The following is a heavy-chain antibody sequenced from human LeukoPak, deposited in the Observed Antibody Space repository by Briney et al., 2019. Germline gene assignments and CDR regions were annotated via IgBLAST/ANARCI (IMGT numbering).Heavy chain of an antibody. J-gene: IGHJ6*02. CDR2: INPNSGGT. CDR1: GYTFTGYY. CDR3: ARDQDTAMAYYYYYGMDV. D-gene: IGHD5-18*01. V-gene: IGHV1-2*06. Sequence: ASVKVSCKASGYTFTGYYMHWVRQAPGQGLEWMGRINPNSGGTNYAQKFQGRVTMTRDTSISTAYMELSRLRSDDTAVYYCARDQDTAMAYYYYYGMDVWGQGTTVTVSS.